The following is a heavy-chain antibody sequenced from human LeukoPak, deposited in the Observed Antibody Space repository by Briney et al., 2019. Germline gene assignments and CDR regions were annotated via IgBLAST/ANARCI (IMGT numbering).Heavy chain of an antibody. D-gene: IGHD5-18*01. J-gene: IGHJ4*02. Sequence: GASVKVSCKASGYNFTGYYMYWVRQAPGQGLEWMGWINPNTGGTNYAQKFQGRVTMTRDMSTSTVYMELSSLRSEDTAVYYCARGEGEGGYSYGAIDYWGQGTLVTVSS. CDR3: ARGEGEGGYSYGAIDY. CDR1: GYNFTGYY. CDR2: INPNTGGT. V-gene: IGHV1-2*02.